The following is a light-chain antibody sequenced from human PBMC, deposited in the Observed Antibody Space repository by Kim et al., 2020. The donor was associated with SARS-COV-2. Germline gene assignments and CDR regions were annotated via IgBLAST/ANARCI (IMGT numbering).Light chain of an antibody. CDR3: QQYDSSPFT. CDR1: QSVSNSY. V-gene: IGKV3-20*01. CDR2: GAS. J-gene: IGKJ3*01. Sequence: EIVLTQSPGTLSLSPGERATLSCRASQSVSNSYLAWYQQKPGQAPRLLVYGASGRATGIPDRFSGSGSGTDFTLTISRVEPEDFAVYYCQQYDSSPFTFGPGTTVDIK.